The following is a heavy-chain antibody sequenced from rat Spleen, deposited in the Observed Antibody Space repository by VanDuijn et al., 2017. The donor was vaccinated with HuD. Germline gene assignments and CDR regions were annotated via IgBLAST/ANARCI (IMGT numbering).Heavy chain of an antibody. Sequence: EVQLVESGGGLVQPGRSLKLSCAASGFTFSDYYMAWVRQAPKKGLEWVASISYEGSSTYYGDSVKGRFTISRDNAKSTLYLQMNSLRSEDTATYYCARHPEVYPGITFDYWGQGVMVTVSS. J-gene: IGHJ2*01. D-gene: IGHD1-4*01. CDR1: GFTFSDYY. CDR3: ARHPEVYPGITFDY. V-gene: IGHV5-22*01. CDR2: ISYEGSST.